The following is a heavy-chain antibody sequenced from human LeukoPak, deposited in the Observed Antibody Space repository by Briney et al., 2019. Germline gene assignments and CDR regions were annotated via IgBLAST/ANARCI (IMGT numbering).Heavy chain of an antibody. CDR3: AKSNSDFDY. Sequence: PGGPLRLFCAPSILTFSLYAALGARQAPGKGLECVAVISYDGSNKYYADSVKGRFTISRDNSKNTLYLQMNSLRAEDTAVYYCAKSNSDFDYWGQGNLVAVSS. J-gene: IGHJ4*02. D-gene: IGHD4-11*01. CDR1: ILTFSLYA. V-gene: IGHV3-30-3*01. CDR2: ISYDGSNK.